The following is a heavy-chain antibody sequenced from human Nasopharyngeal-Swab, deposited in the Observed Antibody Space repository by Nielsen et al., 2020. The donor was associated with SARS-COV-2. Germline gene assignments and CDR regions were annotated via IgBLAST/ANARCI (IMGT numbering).Heavy chain of an antibody. CDR3: ARDFYGSGSYYNAYGMDV. D-gene: IGHD3-10*01. V-gene: IGHV3-7*01. Sequence: VRQAAGKGLEWGANIKQDGSEKYYVDSVKGRFTISRDNAKNSLYLQMNSLRAEDTAVYYCARDFYGSGSYYNAYGMDVWGQGTTVTVSS. CDR2: IKQDGSEK. J-gene: IGHJ6*02.